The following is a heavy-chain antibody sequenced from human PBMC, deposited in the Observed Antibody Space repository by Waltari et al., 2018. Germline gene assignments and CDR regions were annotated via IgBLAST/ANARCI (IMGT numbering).Heavy chain of an antibody. D-gene: IGHD6-19*01. CDR2: VDHSGGN. CDR3: SKGALAGTTTDY. J-gene: IGHJ4*01. CDR1: GGSISSSNW. Sequence: QVQLQESGQGLVKPSGTLSLTCAVSGGSISSSNWWIWVRQPPGKELGWTGGVDHSGGNNHNPPLKSRVTISVDKSKNQFSLTLSSVTAADTSVYYCSKGALAGTTTDYWGHGTLVTVSS. V-gene: IGHV4-4*02.